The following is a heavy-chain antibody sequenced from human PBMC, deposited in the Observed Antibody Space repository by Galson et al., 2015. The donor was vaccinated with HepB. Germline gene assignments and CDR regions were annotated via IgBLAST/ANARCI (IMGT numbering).Heavy chain of an antibody. V-gene: IGHV1-2*04. CDR3: AYDSRGGDAFDI. Sequence: SVKVSCKASGYTFTDYYMHWVRQAPGQGLEWMGWLNPYTGDTKYVQKFQGWVTMTRDTSISTAYMELSRLKSDDTAVYYCAYDSRGGDAFDIWGQGTMVTVSS. D-gene: IGHD6-25*01. CDR1: GYTFTDYY. CDR2: LNPYTGDT. J-gene: IGHJ3*02.